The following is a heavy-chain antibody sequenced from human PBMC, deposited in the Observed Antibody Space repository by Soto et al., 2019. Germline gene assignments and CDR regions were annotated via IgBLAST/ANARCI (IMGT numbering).Heavy chain of an antibody. V-gene: IGHV1-69*06. CDR3: ARGFGSIAVAGGRPYGMDV. CDR1: GGTFSSYA. CDR2: IIPIFGTA. Sequence: QVQLVQSGAEVKKPGSSVKVSCKASGGTFSSYAISWVRQAPGQGLEWMGGIIPIFGTANYAQKFQGGVTITADKSTSTAYMELSSLRSEDTAVYYCARGFGSIAVAGGRPYGMDVWGQGTTVTVSS. J-gene: IGHJ6*02. D-gene: IGHD6-19*01.